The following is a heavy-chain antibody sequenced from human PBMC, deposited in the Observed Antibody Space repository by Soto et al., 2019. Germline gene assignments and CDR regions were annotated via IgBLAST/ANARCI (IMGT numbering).Heavy chain of an antibody. CDR3: AKDPRIGTAVAGVFDY. J-gene: IGHJ4*02. V-gene: IGHV3-23*01. Sequence: EVQLLESGGGLVQPGGSLRLSCAASGFTFSTYAMSWVRQAPGKGLEWVSAISGSGGSTYYADSVKGRFTISRDNSKNTLYLQMNSLIAEDTAVYYCAKDPRIGTAVAGVFDYWGQGTLVTVSS. CDR1: GFTFSTYA. CDR2: ISGSGGST. D-gene: IGHD6-19*01.